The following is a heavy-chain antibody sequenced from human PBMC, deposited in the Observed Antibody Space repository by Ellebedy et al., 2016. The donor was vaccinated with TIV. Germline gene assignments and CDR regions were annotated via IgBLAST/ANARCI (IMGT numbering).Heavy chain of an antibody. CDR1: GGSISSGPYY. D-gene: IGHD2-21*01. V-gene: IGHV4-39*01. CDR3: AGIVVLNAKTYYLDY. CDR2: VYYIGST. Sequence: SETLSLTCAVSGGSISSGPYYWAWIRQPPGKGLEWIGTVYYIGSTSYNTSLKSRITMSVDTSKNQFSLKLSSVTAADTAVYYCAGIVVLNAKTYYLDYWGQGTLVTVSS. J-gene: IGHJ4*02.